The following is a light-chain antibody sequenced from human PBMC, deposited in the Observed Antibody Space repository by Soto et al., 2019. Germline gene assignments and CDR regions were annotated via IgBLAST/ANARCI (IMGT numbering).Light chain of an antibody. CDR2: DAS. V-gene: IGKV3-11*01. CDR3: QQRSNWLT. J-gene: IGKJ4*01. CDR1: QSVSSY. Sequence: EIVLTQSPATLSLSPGERATLSCRASQSVSSYLAWYQQKPGQAPRLLIYDASNMATGIPARFSGSGSGTDFTLTISSLEPEDFAVYYCQQRSNWLTFGGGTNVELK.